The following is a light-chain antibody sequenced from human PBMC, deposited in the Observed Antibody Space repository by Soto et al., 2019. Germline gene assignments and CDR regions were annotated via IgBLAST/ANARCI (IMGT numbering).Light chain of an antibody. V-gene: IGLV2-14*01. CDR3: SSYTSSSTHYV. J-gene: IGLJ1*01. CDR2: EVS. Sequence: QSVLTQPASVSGSPGQSITISCTGTSSDVGGYNYVSWYQQHPGKAPKLMIYEVSNRPSGVSNRFSGSKSGNTASLTISGLQAEDAADYYCSSYTSSSTHYVFGTGTKVTVL. CDR1: SSDVGGYNY.